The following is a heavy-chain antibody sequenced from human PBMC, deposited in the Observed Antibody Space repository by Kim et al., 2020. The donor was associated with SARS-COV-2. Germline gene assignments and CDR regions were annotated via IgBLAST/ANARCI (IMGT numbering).Heavy chain of an antibody. D-gene: IGHD4-17*01. J-gene: IGHJ3*02. CDR3: ARVCSCDYGDAFDI. V-gene: IGHV3-7*01. Sequence: VDSVKGRFTISRDNAKNSLYLQMNSLRAEDTAVYYCARVCSCDYGDAFDIWGQGTMVTVSS.